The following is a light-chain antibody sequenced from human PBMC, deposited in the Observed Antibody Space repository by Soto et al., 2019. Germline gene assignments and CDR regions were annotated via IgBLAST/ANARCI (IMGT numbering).Light chain of an antibody. V-gene: IGLV2-14*01. CDR2: DVR. CDR1: SSDVGGYNY. J-gene: IGLJ2*01. CDR3: SSYTSSSTMV. Sequence: QSALTQPAAVSGSPGQSITISCTGTSSDVGGYNYVSWYQQHPGKAPKLMIYDVRNRPSGVSNRFSGSKSGNTASLTISGLQAEGEADYYCSSYTSSSTMVFGGGTKLTVL.